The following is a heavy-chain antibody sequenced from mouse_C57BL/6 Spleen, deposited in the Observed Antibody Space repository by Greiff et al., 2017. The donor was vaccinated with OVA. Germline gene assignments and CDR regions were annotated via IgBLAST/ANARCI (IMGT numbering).Heavy chain of an antibody. Sequence: EVKLQESGPGLVKPSQSLSLTCSVTGYSITSGYYWNWIRQFPGNKLEWMGYISYDGSNNYNPSLKNRISITRDTSKNQFFLKLNSVTTEDTATYYCARDYDYDLYWGQGTLVAVSA. CDR3: ARDYDYDLY. D-gene: IGHD2-4*01. V-gene: IGHV3-6*01. CDR2: ISYDGSN. CDR1: GYSITSGYY. J-gene: IGHJ3*01.